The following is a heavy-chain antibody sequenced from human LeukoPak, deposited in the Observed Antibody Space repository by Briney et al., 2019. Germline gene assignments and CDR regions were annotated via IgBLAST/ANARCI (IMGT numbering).Heavy chain of an antibody. CDR1: GFTFSDYY. CDR3: AKDDCTSTSCPRKFDY. J-gene: IGHJ4*02. D-gene: IGHD2-2*01. CDR2: ISGSGVGT. V-gene: IGHV3-23*01. Sequence: GGSLRLSCAASGFTFSDYYMSWVRQAPGKGLEWVSSISGSGVGTYYTDSVKGRFTISRDNSRNTLYLQVNSLRAEDTALYYCAKDDCTSTSCPRKFDYWGQGTLVTVSS.